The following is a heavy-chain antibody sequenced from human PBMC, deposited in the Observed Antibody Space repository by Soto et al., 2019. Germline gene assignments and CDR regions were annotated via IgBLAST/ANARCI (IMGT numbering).Heavy chain of an antibody. CDR3: AREGWISSSWYENWFDP. CDR2: IYYSGST. CDR1: GGSISSGGYY. V-gene: IGHV4-31*03. J-gene: IGHJ5*02. D-gene: IGHD6-13*01. Sequence: PSETLSLTCTVSGGSISSGGYYWSWIRQHPGKGLEWIGYIYYSGSTYYNPSLKSRVTISVDTSKNQFSLKLSSVTAADTAVYYCAREGWISSSWYENWFDPWGQGTLVTSPQ.